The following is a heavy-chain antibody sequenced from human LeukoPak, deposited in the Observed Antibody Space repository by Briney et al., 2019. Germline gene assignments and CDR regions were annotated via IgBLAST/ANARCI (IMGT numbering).Heavy chain of an antibody. J-gene: IGHJ4*02. D-gene: IGHD4-23*01. CDR1: GYTFSSYY. Sequence: WASVKVSCKASGYTFSSYYMHWVRQAPGQGLEWVGLINSTGDSTNYAQNFRGRVTMTRDTSTSTVYVDLSSLRSEDTAVYYCAREASGGYFDYWGQGTLVTVSS. CDR3: AREASGGYFDY. V-gene: IGHV1-46*01. CDR2: INSTGDST.